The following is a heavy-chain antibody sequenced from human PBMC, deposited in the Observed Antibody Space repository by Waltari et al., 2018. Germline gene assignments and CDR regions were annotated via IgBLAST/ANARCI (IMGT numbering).Heavy chain of an antibody. D-gene: IGHD6-19*01. J-gene: IGHJ4*02. CDR1: GGPISLYY. CDR2: VFYSGST. V-gene: IGHV4-59*01. Sequence: QVQLQESGPGLVKPSETLALTCTVSGGPISLYYWSWIRKPPGKGLEWIGHVFYSGSTNYNPSLKSRVTISVDTSKNQFSLRLSSVTAADTAVYYCARGTLYNNGWWDFWGQGTLVPVSS. CDR3: ARGTLYNNGWWDF.